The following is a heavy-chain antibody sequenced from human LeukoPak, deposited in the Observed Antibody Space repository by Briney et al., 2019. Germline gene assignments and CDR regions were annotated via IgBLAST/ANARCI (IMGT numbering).Heavy chain of an antibody. V-gene: IGHV3-23*01. CDR3: ASVHRTGTFDY. CDR1: RFTFSTYG. Sequence: GGSLRLSCAASRFTFSTYGMSWVRQAPGKGLEWVSSISGSGGSTNYADSVKGRFTISRDNSKNTLYLQMNSLRDEDTAVYYCASVHRTGTFDYWGQGTLVTVSS. J-gene: IGHJ4*02. CDR2: ISGSGGST. D-gene: IGHD3/OR15-3a*01.